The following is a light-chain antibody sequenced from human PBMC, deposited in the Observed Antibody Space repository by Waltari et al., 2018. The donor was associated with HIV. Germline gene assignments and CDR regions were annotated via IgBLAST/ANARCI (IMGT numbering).Light chain of an antibody. J-gene: IGKJ4*01. CDR1: QSILYSSDNRNY. V-gene: IGKV4-1*01. Sequence: DIVMTQSPDSLPVSLGERATINCTSSQSILYSSDNRNYLAWYQQKARQPPKLLISWASTREPGFPDRFSASGSGTDFTLTITRLQAEDVAIYHCQQYFRIPPTFGGGTKVEIK. CDR2: WAS. CDR3: QQYFRIPPT.